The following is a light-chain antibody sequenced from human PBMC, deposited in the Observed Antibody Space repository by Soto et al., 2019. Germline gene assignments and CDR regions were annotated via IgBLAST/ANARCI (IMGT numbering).Light chain of an antibody. Sequence: QSVLTQPASVSGSPGQSITISCTGTSSDVGGYNYVSWYQQHSGKAPKLMIYDVSNRPSGVSNRFSGSKSGNTASLTISGLQAEDEADYYCSSYTSSSTPRYVFGTGTK. V-gene: IGLV2-14*01. J-gene: IGLJ1*01. CDR1: SSDVGGYNY. CDR2: DVS. CDR3: SSYTSSSTPRYV.